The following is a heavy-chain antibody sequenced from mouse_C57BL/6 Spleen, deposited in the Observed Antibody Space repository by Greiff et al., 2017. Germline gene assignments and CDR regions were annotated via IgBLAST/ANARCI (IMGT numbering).Heavy chain of an antibody. CDR2: ILPSIGRT. J-gene: IGHJ1*03. Sequence: QVQLQQSGSELRSPGSSVKLSCKDFDSEVFPIAYMSWVRQKPGHGFEWIGGILPSIGRTIYGEKFEDKATLDADTLSNTAYLELNSLTSEDSAIYYCARGITTVVAPYWYFDVWGTGTTVTVSS. D-gene: IGHD1-1*01. V-gene: IGHV15-2*01. CDR1: DSEVFPIAY. CDR3: ARGITTVVAPYWYFDV.